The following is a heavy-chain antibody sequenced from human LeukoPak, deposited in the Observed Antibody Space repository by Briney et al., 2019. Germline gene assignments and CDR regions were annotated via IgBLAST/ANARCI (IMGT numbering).Heavy chain of an antibody. V-gene: IGHV3-66*01. CDR1: GFTVSSNY. J-gene: IGHJ4*02. CDR3: AKEGSSRLGYYFDY. D-gene: IGHD3-10*01. CDR2: IYSGGST. Sequence: GGSLRLSCAASGFTVSSNYMSWVRQAPGKGLEWVSIIYSGGSTYYADSVKGRFTISRDNSRNTLYLQMNSLRAEDTAVYYCAKEGSSRLGYYFDYWGQGTLVTVSS.